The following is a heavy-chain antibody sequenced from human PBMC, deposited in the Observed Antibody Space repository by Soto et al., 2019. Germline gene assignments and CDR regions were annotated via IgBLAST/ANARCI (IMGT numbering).Heavy chain of an antibody. CDR1: GFTFSKAW. CDR2: VKSKTDGETT. D-gene: IGHD6-13*01. CDR3: TADVRRAAAWGFDP. Sequence: EVQLVESGGGLVKPGGSLRLSCAASGFTFSKAWMSWVRQAPGKGPEWVGRVKSKTDGETTGYAAPVRGRFTISRDDSKNMLYLQMSSLKSEDTALYYSTADVRRAAAWGFDPWGQGTLVTVSS. J-gene: IGHJ5*02. V-gene: IGHV3-15*01.